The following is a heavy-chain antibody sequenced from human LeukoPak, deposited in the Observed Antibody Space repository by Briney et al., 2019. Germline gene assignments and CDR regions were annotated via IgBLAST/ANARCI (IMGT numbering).Heavy chain of an antibody. J-gene: IGHJ5*02. CDR3: ARGGIQLWSNNWVDP. Sequence: SETLSLTCTVSGGSISSSSYYWGWIRQPPGKGLEWIGSIYYSGTTNYNPSLRSRVTISVDTSKNQFSLKLSSVTAADTAVYYCARGGIQLWSNNWVDPWGQGILVTVSS. V-gene: IGHV4-39*07. CDR2: IYYSGTT. CDR1: GGSISSSSYY. D-gene: IGHD5-18*01.